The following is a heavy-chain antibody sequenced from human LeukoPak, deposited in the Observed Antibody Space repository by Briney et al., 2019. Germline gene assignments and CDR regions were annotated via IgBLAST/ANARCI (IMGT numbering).Heavy chain of an antibody. CDR3: ARDGSVQEMATIPYET. CDR2: ISSSSSYI. D-gene: IGHD5-24*01. J-gene: IGHJ5*02. V-gene: IGHV3-21*01. CDR1: GFTFSSYS. Sequence: GGSLRLSCAASGFTFSSYSMNWLRQAPGKGLEWVSSISSSSSYIYYADSVKGRFTISRDNAKNSLYLQMNSLRAEDTAVYYCARDGSVQEMATIPYETWGQGTLVTVSS.